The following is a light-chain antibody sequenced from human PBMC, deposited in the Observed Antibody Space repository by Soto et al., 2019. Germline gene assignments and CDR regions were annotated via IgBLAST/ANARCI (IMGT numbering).Light chain of an antibody. J-gene: IGKJ2*01. CDR1: QSVSSNY. CDR2: GAS. V-gene: IGKV3-20*01. Sequence: EMELTQSPDTLSLSPGERATLSCRASQSVSSNYLAWYQQKLGQAPRLLIYGASTRVTGIPDRFSGSGSGTDFALTVSRLEPEDFAVFYCQQYGSSPPTFGQGTKLEIK. CDR3: QQYGSSPPT.